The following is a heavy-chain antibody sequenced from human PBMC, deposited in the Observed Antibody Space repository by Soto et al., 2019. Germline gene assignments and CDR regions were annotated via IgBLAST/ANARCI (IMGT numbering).Heavy chain of an antibody. CDR3: ARDSAGGYCSSTSCYNAFDI. Sequence: QVQLVESGGGVVQPGMSLRLSCAASGFTFSSYAMHWVRQAPGKGLEWVAVISYDGSNKYYADSVKGRFTISRAKSKNTLYLQMNSRRAEDTAVYYCARDSAGGYCSSTSCYNAFDIWVQGTIVTVSS. CDR2: ISYDGSNK. V-gene: IGHV3-30-3*01. D-gene: IGHD2-2*02. CDR1: GFTFSSYA. J-gene: IGHJ3*02.